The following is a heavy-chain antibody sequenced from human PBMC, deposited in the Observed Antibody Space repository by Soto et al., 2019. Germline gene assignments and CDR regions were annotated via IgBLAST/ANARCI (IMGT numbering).Heavy chain of an antibody. CDR2: ISAYNGNT. CDR3: ARAEYSYGHTYWYFDL. D-gene: IGHD5-18*01. CDR1: GYTFTSYG. V-gene: IGHV1-18*01. Sequence: QVQLVQSGDEVKKPGASVKVPCKASGYTFTSYGISWVRQAPGQGLEWMGWISAYNGNTNYAQKLQGRVTMTTDTSTSTAYMELRSLRSDDTAVYYCARAEYSYGHTYWYFDLWGRGTLVSVSS. J-gene: IGHJ2*01.